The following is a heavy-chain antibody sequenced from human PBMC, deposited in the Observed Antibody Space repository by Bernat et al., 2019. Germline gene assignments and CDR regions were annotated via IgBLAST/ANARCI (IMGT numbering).Heavy chain of an antibody. CDR2: ISYAGGDK. D-gene: IGHD3-10*01. J-gene: IGHJ4*02. Sequence: QVQLVESGGVVVQPGRSLRLSCAASGFSFRSYGMHWVRQAQGKGLEWVAVISYAGGDKYYTDSVKGRFTISRDNSKNTLYLQMNSLRAEDTAVYYCATDTRYYGSGSPSYFDYWGQGTLVTVSS. CDR1: GFSFRSYG. CDR3: ATDTRYYGSGSPSYFDY. V-gene: IGHV3-30*03.